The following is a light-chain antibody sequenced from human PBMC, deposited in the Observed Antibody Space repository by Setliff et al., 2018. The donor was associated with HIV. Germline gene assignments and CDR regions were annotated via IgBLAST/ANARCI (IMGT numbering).Light chain of an antibody. J-gene: IGLJ3*02. V-gene: IGLV7-46*01. CDR1: TGAVTSRHI. CDR3: LLAYGDARV. CDR2: DVN. Sequence: QAVVPQEPSLTVSPGGTVTLTCGSSTGAVTSRHIPYWFQQRPGQVPRTLIYDVNNKHSLTPARFSGSLLGGKAALTLSGAQPEDEAEYFCLLAYGDARVFGGGTQLTVL.